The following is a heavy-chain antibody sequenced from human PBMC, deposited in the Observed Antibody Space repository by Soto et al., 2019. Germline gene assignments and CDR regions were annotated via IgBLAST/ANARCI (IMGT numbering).Heavy chain of an antibody. CDR2: VWYDGINK. D-gene: IGHD2-21*01. CDR3: ARVDPYSASDY. Sequence: QEQLVESGGGVAQPGRSLRLSCAASGFTFTNYGMQWVRQAPGKGLEWVAVVWYDGINKHYAESVKGRFTISRDNSENTLFLQMNSLRVEDTAVYHCARVDPYSASDYWGQGTLVTVSS. CDR1: GFTFTNYG. V-gene: IGHV3-33*01. J-gene: IGHJ4*02.